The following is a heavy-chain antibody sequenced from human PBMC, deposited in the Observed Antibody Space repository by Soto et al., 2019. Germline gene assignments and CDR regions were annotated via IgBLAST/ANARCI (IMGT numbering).Heavy chain of an antibody. D-gene: IGHD2-2*01. CDR3: AYRRAFGVGYCSSTMCRPPGSSDI. CDR2: ISAYNGNT. Sequence: GSSGKVSCKGSVYTFTRYRISWLRQAPGQGLEWMGWISAYNGNTNYAQKLQGRVTMTTDTSTSTAYMELRSLRSDDTAVYYCAYRRAFGVGYCSSTMCRPPGSSDISGPGIIVT. CDR1: VYTFTRYR. J-gene: IGHJ3*02. V-gene: IGHV1-18*01.